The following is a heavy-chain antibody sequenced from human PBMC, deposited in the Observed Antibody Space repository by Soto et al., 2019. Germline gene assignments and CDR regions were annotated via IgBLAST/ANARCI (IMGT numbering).Heavy chain of an antibody. CDR1: GFTFSSYA. CDR2: ISYDGSNK. D-gene: IGHD3-16*02. CDR3: ARYTFGGVIVSPPGY. Sequence: QPGGSLRLSCAASGFTFSSYAMHWVRQAPGKGLEWVAVISYDGSNKYYADSVKGRFTISRDNSKNTLYLQMNSLRAEDTAVYYCARYTFGGVIVSPPGYWGQGTLVTVSS. J-gene: IGHJ4*02. V-gene: IGHV3-30-3*01.